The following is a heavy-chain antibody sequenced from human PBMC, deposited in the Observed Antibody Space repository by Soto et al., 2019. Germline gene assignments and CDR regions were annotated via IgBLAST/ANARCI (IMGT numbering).Heavy chain of an antibody. CDR3: AKETYSGPLDY. J-gene: IGHJ4*02. CDR2: ISYDGSNK. CDR1: GFTFSSYG. D-gene: IGHD2-15*01. V-gene: IGHV3-30*18. Sequence: QVQLVESGGGVVQPGRSLRLSCAASGFTFSSYGMHWVRQAPGKGLEWVAVISYDGSNKYYADSVKGRFIISRDNSKNTLYLQMNSLRAEDTAVYYCAKETYSGPLDYWGQGTLVTVSS.